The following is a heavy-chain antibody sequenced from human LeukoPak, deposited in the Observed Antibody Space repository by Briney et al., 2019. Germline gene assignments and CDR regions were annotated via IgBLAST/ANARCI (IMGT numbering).Heavy chain of an antibody. D-gene: IGHD4-23*01. J-gene: IGHJ6*03. CDR3: AKGVVVTPRYYYMDV. CDR2: ISGSGGST. CDR1: GFTFNSYA. Sequence: PGGSLRLSWAASGFTFNSYAMSWVRQAPGKGLEWVSAISGSGGSTYYADSVKGRFTISRDNSKDTLYLQMNSLRAEDTAVYYCAKGVVVTPRYYYMDVWGKGTTVTVSS. V-gene: IGHV3-23*01.